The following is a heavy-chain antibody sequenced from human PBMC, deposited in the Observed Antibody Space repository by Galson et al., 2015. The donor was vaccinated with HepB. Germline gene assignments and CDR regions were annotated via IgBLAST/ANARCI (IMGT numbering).Heavy chain of an antibody. CDR2: INSDGSST. V-gene: IGHV3-74*01. J-gene: IGHJ4*02. Sequence: SLRLSCAASGFTFSSYWMHWVRQAPGKGLVWVSRINSDGSSTSYADSVKGRFTISRDNAKNTLYLQMNSLRAEDTAVYYCARDRSRAVAGDYWGQGTLVTVSS. D-gene: IGHD6-19*01. CDR3: ARDRSRAVAGDY. CDR1: GFTFSSYW.